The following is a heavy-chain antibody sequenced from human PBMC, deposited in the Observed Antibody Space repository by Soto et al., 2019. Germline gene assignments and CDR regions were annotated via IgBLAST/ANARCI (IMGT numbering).Heavy chain of an antibody. V-gene: IGHV1-8*01. CDR2: MNPNSGNT. Sequence: QVQLVQSGAEVKKPGASVKVSCKASGYTFTSYDINWVRQATGQGLEWMGWMNPNSGNTSYAQKFQGRVTMTRNTSISTAYMELSSLRSEDTAVYYCARGQTTRYYYYYGMDVWGQGTTVTVSS. CDR1: GYTFTSYD. CDR3: ARGQTTRYYYYYGMDV. D-gene: IGHD4-4*01. J-gene: IGHJ6*02.